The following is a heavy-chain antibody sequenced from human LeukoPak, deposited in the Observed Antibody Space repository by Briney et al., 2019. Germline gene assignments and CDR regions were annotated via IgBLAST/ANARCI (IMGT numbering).Heavy chain of an antibody. CDR1: GGSISRGGYY. J-gene: IGHJ6*03. CDR3: AREVYGRSYYYYYMDV. V-gene: IGHV4-31*03. D-gene: IGHD2/OR15-2a*01. CDR2: TYYSGST. Sequence: SQTLSLTCTVSGGSISRGGYYWSWIRQHPGKGLEWIGYTYYSGSTYYNASLKSRVTISVDTSKNQFSLKLSSVTAADTAVYYCAREVYGRSYYYYYMDVWGKGTTVTVSS.